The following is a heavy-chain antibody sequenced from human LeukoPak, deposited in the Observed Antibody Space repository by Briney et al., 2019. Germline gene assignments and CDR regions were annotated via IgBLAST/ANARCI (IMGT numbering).Heavy chain of an antibody. D-gene: IGHD3-22*01. CDR2: ISAYNGNT. CDR3: ARDWYYYDSSGYYSAEYFQH. J-gene: IGHJ1*01. CDR1: GYTFTGYY. Sequence: ASVKVSCKASGYTFTGYYMHWVRQAPGQGLEWMGWISAYNGNTNYAQKLQGRVTMTTDTSTSTAYMELRSLRSDDTAVYYCARDWYYYDSSGYYSAEYFQHWGQGTLVTVSS. V-gene: IGHV1-18*04.